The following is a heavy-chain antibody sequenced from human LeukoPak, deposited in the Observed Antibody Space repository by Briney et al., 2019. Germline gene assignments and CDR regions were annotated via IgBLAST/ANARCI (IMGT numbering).Heavy chain of an antibody. CDR3: AREGDYGDYIDAFDI. CDR1: GGSINSRSHY. J-gene: IGHJ3*02. V-gene: IGHV4-31*03. Sequence: PSETLSLTCIVSGGSINSRSHYWGWIRQHPGKGLEWIGYIYYSGSTYYNPSLKSRVTISVDTSKNQFSLKLSSVTAADTAVYYCAREGDYGDYIDAFDIWGQGTMVTVSS. D-gene: IGHD4-17*01. CDR2: IYYSGST.